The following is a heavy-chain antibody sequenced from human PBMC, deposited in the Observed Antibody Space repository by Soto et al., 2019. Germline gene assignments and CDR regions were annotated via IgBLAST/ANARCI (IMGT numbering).Heavy chain of an antibody. D-gene: IGHD4-4*01. J-gene: IGHJ4*02. Sequence: GGSLRLSCAASGFTFSRYAMSWVRQAPGKGLEWVSSISGSGASTYYADSVKGRFTISRDNSRNTLYLQMNSLRAEDTAVYYCTTDRFYSPVDHWGQGTLVTVSS. V-gene: IGHV3-23*01. CDR2: ISGSGAST. CDR1: GFTFSRYA. CDR3: TTDRFYSPVDH.